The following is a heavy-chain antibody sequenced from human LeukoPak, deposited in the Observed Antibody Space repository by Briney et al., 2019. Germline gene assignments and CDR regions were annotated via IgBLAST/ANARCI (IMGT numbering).Heavy chain of an antibody. CDR1: GGSFSGYY. D-gene: IGHD6-13*01. CDR3: ARGGAAAAGDEDDYYFDY. Sequence: PSETLSLTCAVYGGSFSGYYWSWIRQPPGKGLEWIGEINHSGSTNYNPSLKSRVTISVDTSKNQFSLKLSSVTAADTAVYYCARGGAAAAGDEDDYYFDYWGRGTLVTVSS. CDR2: INHSGST. V-gene: IGHV4-34*01. J-gene: IGHJ4*02.